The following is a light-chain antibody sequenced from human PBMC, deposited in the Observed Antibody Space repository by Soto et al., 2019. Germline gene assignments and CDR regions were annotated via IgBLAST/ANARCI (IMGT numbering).Light chain of an antibody. CDR1: RSKIGINA. Sequence: SVLTQPPSVSGTPGQRVSISCSGSRSKIGINAVDWYHQLPGTAPKVLIYANNQRPSGVPDRFSGSKSGTSASLAINGLQSDDEAHXYCXXXXXXLXXLVFGGGTXVTXL. V-gene: IGLV1-44*01. J-gene: IGLJ2*01. CDR2: ANN. CDR3: XXXXXXLXXLV.